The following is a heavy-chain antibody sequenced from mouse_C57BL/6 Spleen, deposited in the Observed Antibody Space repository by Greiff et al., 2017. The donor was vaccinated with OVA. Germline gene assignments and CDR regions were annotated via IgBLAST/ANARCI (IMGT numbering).Heavy chain of an antibody. D-gene: IGHD1-1*01. CDR1: GFTIKNTY. J-gene: IGHJ2*01. Sequence: EVKLQESVAELVRPGASVKLSCTASGFTIKNTYMHWVKQRPEQGLEWIGRIDPANGNTKYAPKFQGKATITADTSSNTAYLQLSSLTSEDTAIYYCARGNGPYYFDYWGQGTTLTVSS. CDR3: ARGNGPYYFDY. V-gene: IGHV14-3*01. CDR2: IDPANGNT.